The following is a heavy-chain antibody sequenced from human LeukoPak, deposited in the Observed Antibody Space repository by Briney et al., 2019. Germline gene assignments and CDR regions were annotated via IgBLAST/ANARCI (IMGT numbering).Heavy chain of an antibody. CDR2: IKQDGSEK. J-gene: IGHJ3*01. D-gene: IGHD2-2*01. Sequence: PGGSLRLSCAASGFSFGNYWMVWVRQAPGKGLEWVANIKQDGSEKYYVDSVRGRLTISRDNAKNSLYLQMNSLRAEDTAVYYCAREGSSAISHAADFWGQGTMVTVS. V-gene: IGHV3-7*01. CDR1: GFSFGNYW. CDR3: AREGSSAISHAADF.